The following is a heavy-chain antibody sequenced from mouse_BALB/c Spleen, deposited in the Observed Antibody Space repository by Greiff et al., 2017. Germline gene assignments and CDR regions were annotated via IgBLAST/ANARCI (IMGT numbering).Heavy chain of an antibody. V-gene: IGHV5-6-5*01. Sequence: DVMLVESGGGLVKPGGSLKLSCAASGFTFSSYAMSWVRQTPEKRLEWVASISSGGSTYYPDSVKGRFTISRDNARNILYLQMSSLRSEDTAMYYCAREGYDVGAMDYWGQGTSVTVSS. J-gene: IGHJ4*01. D-gene: IGHD2-14*01. CDR2: ISSGGST. CDR1: GFTFSSYA. CDR3: AREGYDVGAMDY.